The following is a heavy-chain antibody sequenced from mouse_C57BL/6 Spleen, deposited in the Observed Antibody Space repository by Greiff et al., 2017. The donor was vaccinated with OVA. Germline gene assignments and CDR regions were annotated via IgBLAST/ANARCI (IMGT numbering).Heavy chain of an antibody. D-gene: IGHD3-2*02. J-gene: IGHJ4*01. CDR3: ASRRTAQATGYAMDY. CDR2: IDPSDSET. Sequence: VQLQQPGAELVRPGSSVKLSCKASGYTFTSYWMHWVKQRPIQGLEWIGNIDPSDSETHYNQKFKDKATLTVDKSSSTAYMQLSSLTAEDSAVYDCASRRTAQATGYAMDYWGQGTSVTVSS. V-gene: IGHV1-52*01. CDR1: GYTFTSYW.